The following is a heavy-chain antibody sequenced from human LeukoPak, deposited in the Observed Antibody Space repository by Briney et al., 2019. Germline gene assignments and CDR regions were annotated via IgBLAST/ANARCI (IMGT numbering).Heavy chain of an antibody. Sequence: SVKVSCKASGDTFGNYAISWVRQAPGQGLEWMGRIIPILGIANYAQKFQGRVTITADKSTSTAYMELSSLRSEDTAVYYCARDRAVVPPAYYGMDVWGQGTTVTVSS. CDR1: GDTFGNYA. CDR2: IIPILGIA. V-gene: IGHV1-69*04. J-gene: IGHJ6*02. CDR3: ARDRAVVPPAYYGMDV. D-gene: IGHD3-22*01.